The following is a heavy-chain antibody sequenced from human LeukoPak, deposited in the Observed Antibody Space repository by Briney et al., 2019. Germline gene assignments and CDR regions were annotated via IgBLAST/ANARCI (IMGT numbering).Heavy chain of an antibody. CDR3: ARDIGYVSGSYYLDY. CDR2: ISPYNGKT. CDR1: GYTFTNYG. Sequence: ASVKVSCKASGYTFTNYGISCVRQATGQGLEWMGWISPYNGKTNYMQKFQGRDTMTTDTSTSTAYLELRSLRSDDTAVYYCARDIGYVSGSYYLDYWGQGTLVSVSS. D-gene: IGHD3-10*01. V-gene: IGHV1-18*01. J-gene: IGHJ4*02.